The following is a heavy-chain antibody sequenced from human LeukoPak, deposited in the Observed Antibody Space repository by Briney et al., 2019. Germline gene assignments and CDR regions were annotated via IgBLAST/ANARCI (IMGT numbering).Heavy chain of an antibody. Sequence: PGGSLRLSYAPCGFALSTYEMNWVRQAPGKGLEWISIISHEGSNTNYADSVEGRFTISRDNAKNSVYLQMNSLRAEDTAVYHCAAFYYNSNPKAVWGQGTMVTVSS. CDR1: GFALSTYE. J-gene: IGHJ3*01. CDR3: AAFYYNSNPKAV. CDR2: ISHEGSNT. V-gene: IGHV3-48*03. D-gene: IGHD3-22*01.